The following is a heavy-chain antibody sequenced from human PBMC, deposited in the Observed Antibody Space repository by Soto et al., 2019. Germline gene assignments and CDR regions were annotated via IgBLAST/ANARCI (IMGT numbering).Heavy chain of an antibody. J-gene: IGHJ6*02. V-gene: IGHV3-49*04. Sequence: QTLSLSCTFSGFTSDDYDYALTWVRQAPGKGLQWLGLIRGSTYGGTTEYAASVKGRFTISRDDSKGITYLQMNSLKTEDTAVYYCSRDGDFYGLDVWGQGTTVTVSS. CDR3: SRDGDFYGLDV. CDR2: IRGSTYGGTT. D-gene: IGHD3-3*01. CDR1: GFTSDDYDYA.